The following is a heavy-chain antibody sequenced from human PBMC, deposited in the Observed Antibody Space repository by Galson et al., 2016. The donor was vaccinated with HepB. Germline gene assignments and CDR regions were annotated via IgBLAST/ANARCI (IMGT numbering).Heavy chain of an antibody. CDR1: GFTFSSYS. J-gene: IGHJ4*02. V-gene: IGHV3-48*02. Sequence: SLRLSCAASGFTFSSYSMNWVRQAPGKGLEWVSYISYSSTIYYADSVKGRFTISRDNAKNSLYLQMNSLRDEDTAVYYCANAYSSGWYFAYWGQGTPVTVSS. CDR2: ISYSSTI. CDR3: ANAYSSGWYFAY. D-gene: IGHD6-19*01.